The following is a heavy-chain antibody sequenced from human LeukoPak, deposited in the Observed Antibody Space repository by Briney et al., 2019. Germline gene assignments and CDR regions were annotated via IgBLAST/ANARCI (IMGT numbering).Heavy chain of an antibody. Sequence: SETLSLTCTVSGGSIRSCYWSWIRQPPGKGLEWIGYVDHTGSTNFNPSLNGRVSISRDTTKNLFSLRLRSVTAADTAVYFCARGRVSSSTWYSTYYYYFYMDVWGKGTTVTVSS. D-gene: IGHD1-1*01. CDR3: ARGRVSSSTWYSTYYYYFYMDV. V-gene: IGHV4-59*01. CDR2: VDHTGST. J-gene: IGHJ6*03. CDR1: GGSIRSCY.